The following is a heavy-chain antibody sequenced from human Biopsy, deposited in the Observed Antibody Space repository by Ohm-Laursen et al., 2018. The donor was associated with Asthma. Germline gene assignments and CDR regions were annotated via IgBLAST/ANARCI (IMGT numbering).Heavy chain of an antibody. CDR1: GDAMSTSGSH. CDR2: IYYSGRT. D-gene: IGHD6-6*01. J-gene: IGHJ2*01. V-gene: IGHV4-39*02. CDR3: ARAVSSSSYWYFDL. Sequence: SDTLSLTCLVSGDAMSTSGSHWGWIRQSPGKGLEWIGSIYYSGRTYYNPSLESRVTISADTSKNHFSLKVTSVTAADTAVYYCARAVSSSSYWYFDLWGRGDLVTVSS.